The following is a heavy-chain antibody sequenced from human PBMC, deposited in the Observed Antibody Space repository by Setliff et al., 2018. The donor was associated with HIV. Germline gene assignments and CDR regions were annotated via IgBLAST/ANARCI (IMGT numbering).Heavy chain of an antibody. Sequence: ASVKVSCKASGYTFTSYYMHWVRQAPGQGLEWMGRINPNSGGTNYAQKFQGRVTITRDTSASTAYMELSSLRSEDTAVYYCARAPYYGSGLNWFDPWGQGTLVTVSS. V-gene: IGHV1-2*06. CDR3: ARAPYYGSGLNWFDP. CDR1: GYTFTSYY. CDR2: INPNSGGT. J-gene: IGHJ5*02. D-gene: IGHD3-10*01.